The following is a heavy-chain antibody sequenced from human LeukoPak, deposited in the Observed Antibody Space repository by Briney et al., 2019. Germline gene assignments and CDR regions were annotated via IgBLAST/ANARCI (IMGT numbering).Heavy chain of an antibody. CDR1: GFTFSSYA. D-gene: IGHD1-26*01. CDR3: ARDLFSGSYYEDF. CDR2: IDQDGSSK. J-gene: IGHJ4*02. Sequence: PGESLRLSCAASGFTFSSYAMSWVRQAPGKGLEWVANIDQDGSSKYYVDSVKGRFSISRDDAKNSLYLQMNSLRAEDTAVYYCARDLFSGSYYEDFWGQGTLVTVSS. V-gene: IGHV3-7*01.